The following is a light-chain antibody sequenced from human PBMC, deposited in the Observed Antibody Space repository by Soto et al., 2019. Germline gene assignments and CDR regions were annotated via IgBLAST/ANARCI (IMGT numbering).Light chain of an antibody. CDR2: GTS. CDR1: QSVSSSY. Sequence: PGERATLSCRASQSVSSSYLTWYQQKPGQAPRLLIYGTSSRATGIPDRFSGSGSGTDFTLTISRLEPEDFAVYYCQQYGNSPYTFGQGTKLEIK. V-gene: IGKV3-20*01. CDR3: QQYGNSPYT. J-gene: IGKJ2*01.